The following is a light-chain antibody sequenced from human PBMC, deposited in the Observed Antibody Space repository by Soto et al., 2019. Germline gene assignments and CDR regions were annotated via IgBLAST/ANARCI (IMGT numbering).Light chain of an antibody. V-gene: IGLV2-11*01. CDR3: CSYAGIYTYV. CDR2: DVT. J-gene: IGLJ1*01. CDR1: SLDVGGFDY. Sequence: QSVLTQPRSVSGSPGQSVTISCTGTSLDVGGFDYVSWYQQHPGKAPTLIIYDVTQRPSGVPDRFSGFKSGNTASLTISWLDPGDEADYYCCSYAGIYTYVFGTGTQLTVL.